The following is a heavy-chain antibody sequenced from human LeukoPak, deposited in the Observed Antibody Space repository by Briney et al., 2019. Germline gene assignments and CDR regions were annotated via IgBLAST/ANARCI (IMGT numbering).Heavy chain of an antibody. V-gene: IGHV3-23*01. CDR2: ISGSGGST. CDR3: AKTVLRYSTGDAFDI. J-gene: IGHJ3*02. Sequence: PGGSLRLSCAASGFTFSSYAMGWVRQAPGKGLEWVSAISGSGGSTYYADSVKGRFTISRDNSKNTLYLQMNSLRAEDTAVYYCAKTVLRYSTGDAFDIWGQGTMVTVSS. CDR1: GFTFSSYA. D-gene: IGHD3-9*01.